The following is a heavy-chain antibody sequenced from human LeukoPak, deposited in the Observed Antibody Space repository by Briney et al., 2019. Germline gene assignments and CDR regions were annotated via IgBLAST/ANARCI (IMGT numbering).Heavy chain of an antibody. V-gene: IGHV1-46*01. Sequence: GASVKVPCKASGYTFTSYYMHWVRQAPGQGLEWMGIINPSGGSTSYAQKFQGRVTMTRDTSTSTVYMELSSLRSEDTAVYYCAKGQLIWFGELSTQLDYWGQGTLVTVSS. J-gene: IGHJ4*02. CDR2: INPSGGST. CDR3: AKGQLIWFGELSTQLDY. CDR1: GYTFTSYY. D-gene: IGHD3-10*01.